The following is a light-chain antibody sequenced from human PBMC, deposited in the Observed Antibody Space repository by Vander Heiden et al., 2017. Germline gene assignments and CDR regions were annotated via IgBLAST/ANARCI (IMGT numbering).Light chain of an antibody. Sequence: VVLHPSPWSVSPGAPVTPPCRLGSGSVSTNYYPNWYQQTPGQAPRTLIYSTNIRSSGVPDRFSGSILGNTAALTITGAQADDESDYYCILFTGRGIWVFGGGTKLTVL. CDR3: ILFTGRGIWV. J-gene: IGLJ3*02. CDR1: SGSVSTNYY. V-gene: IGLV8-61*01. CDR2: STN.